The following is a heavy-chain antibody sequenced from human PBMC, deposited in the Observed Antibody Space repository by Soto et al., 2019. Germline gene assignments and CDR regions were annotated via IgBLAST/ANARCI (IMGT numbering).Heavy chain of an antibody. V-gene: IGHV3-74*01. D-gene: IGHD2-21*02. CDR3: ARGGDPDY. CDR2: IQSDGSSP. CDR1: GFPFTYYW. Sequence: GGSLRLSCVASGFPFTYYWMHWVRQAPGKGLVWVSRIQSDGSSPDYVDSVKGRFTISRDNAKNTLYLQMNNLRAEDTAVYYCARGGDPDYWGQGTLVTVSS. J-gene: IGHJ4*02.